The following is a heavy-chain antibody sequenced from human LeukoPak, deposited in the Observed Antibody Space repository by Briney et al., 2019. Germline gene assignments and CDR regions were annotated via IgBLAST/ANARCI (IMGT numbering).Heavy chain of an antibody. J-gene: IGHJ4*02. CDR2: FDPEDGET. Sequence: ASVKVSCKVSGYTLTELSMHWVRQAPGKGLEWMGGFDPEDGETIYAQKFQGRVTMTEDTSTDTAYMELSSPRSEDTAVYYCATVYMVRGVISPLDYWGQGTLVTVSS. CDR1: GYTLTELS. V-gene: IGHV1-24*01. CDR3: ATVYMVRGVISPLDY. D-gene: IGHD3-10*01.